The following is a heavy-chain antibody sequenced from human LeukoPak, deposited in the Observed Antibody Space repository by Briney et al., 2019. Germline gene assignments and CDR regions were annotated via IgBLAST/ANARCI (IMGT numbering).Heavy chain of an antibody. Sequence: GGSLRLSCAASGFTFSSYAMSWVRQAPGKGLEWVLAISGSGGSTYYADSVKGRFTISRDNSKNTLYLQMNSLRAEDTAVYYCAREGLYRGGYYPTFNYFDYWGQGTLVTVSS. CDR3: AREGLYRGGYYPTFNYFDY. CDR2: ISGSGGST. V-gene: IGHV3-23*01. D-gene: IGHD3-22*01. CDR1: GFTFSSYA. J-gene: IGHJ4*02.